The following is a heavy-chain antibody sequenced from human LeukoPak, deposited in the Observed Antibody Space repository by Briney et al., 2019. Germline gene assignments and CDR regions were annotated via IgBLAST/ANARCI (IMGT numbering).Heavy chain of an antibody. CDR1: GGSISSYY. CDR3: ARSTRVYGSGSYPAFDY. CDR2: IYTSGST. J-gene: IGHJ4*02. D-gene: IGHD3-10*01. Sequence: PSETLSLTCTVSGGSISSYYWSWIRQPAGRGLEWIGHIYTSGSTNSNPSLKSRVTMSVDTSKNQFSLKLSSVTAADTAVYYCARSTRVYGSGSYPAFDYWGQGTLVTVSS. V-gene: IGHV4-4*07.